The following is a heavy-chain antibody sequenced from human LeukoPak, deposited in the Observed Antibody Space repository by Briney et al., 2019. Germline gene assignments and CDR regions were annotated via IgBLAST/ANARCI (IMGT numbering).Heavy chain of an antibody. Sequence: KPSETLSLTCTVSGGSISSSTYYWGWIRQPPGKGLEWIGTIFYSGSTYYNPSPKSRLTISVDTSKNQYSLRLSSVTAADTAVYYCARHLRPYFDYWGQGTLVTVSS. D-gene: IGHD3-3*01. CDR1: GGSISSSTYY. V-gene: IGHV4-39*01. CDR2: IFYSGST. J-gene: IGHJ4*02. CDR3: ARHLRPYFDY.